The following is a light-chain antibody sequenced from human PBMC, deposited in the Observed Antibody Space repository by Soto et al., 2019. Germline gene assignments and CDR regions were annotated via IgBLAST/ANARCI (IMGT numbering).Light chain of an antibody. V-gene: IGLV1-51*01. Sequence: QSVLTQPPSVSAAPGQKVTISCSGSSSNIGNNYVSWYQQLPGTAPKLLIYDNNKRPSGIPDRFSGSKSGTSATLGITGLQTGDEADYYCGTCHSSLSAVVFGGGIKLTVL. CDR1: SSNIGNNY. CDR2: DNN. CDR3: GTCHSSLSAVV. J-gene: IGLJ2*01.